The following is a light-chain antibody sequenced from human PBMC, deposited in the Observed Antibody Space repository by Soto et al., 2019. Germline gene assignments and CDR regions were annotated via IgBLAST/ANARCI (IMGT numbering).Light chain of an antibody. CDR3: TSNTNSIMLV. CDR1: SGDVGGYNY. CDR2: EVS. V-gene: IGLV2-14*01. Sequence: QSALTQPASVSGSPGQSITISCTGTSGDVGGYNYVSWYQQHPGKAPKLVIYEVSYRPSGVSNRFSGSKSGNTASLTISGLQVEDEADYYCTSNTNSIMLVFGSGTKVTAL. J-gene: IGLJ1*01.